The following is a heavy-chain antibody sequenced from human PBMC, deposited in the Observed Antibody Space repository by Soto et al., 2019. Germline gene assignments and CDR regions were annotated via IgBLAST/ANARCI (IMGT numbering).Heavy chain of an antibody. Sequence: SETLSLTCTVSGGSISSGDSYWSWIRQPPGKGLEWIGYIYYSVSIYYNPSLRSRVTISVDTSKNQFSLRLISVTAADTAVYYCASGNPLEYWGQGTLVTVSS. J-gene: IGHJ4*02. CDR3: ASGNPLEY. V-gene: IGHV4-30-4*01. CDR2: IYYSVSI. D-gene: IGHD1-1*01. CDR1: GGSISSGDSY.